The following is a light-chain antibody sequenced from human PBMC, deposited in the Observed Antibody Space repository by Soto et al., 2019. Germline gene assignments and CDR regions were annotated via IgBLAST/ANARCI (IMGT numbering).Light chain of an antibody. CDR2: DAS. CDR3: QQYEDLPLT. Sequence: DVQLTQSPSTLPASVGDRVAITWQATQNIFNYLNWFQQRPGKAPQLLISDASHLEPGVPSRFSGQRSGTDFTLIINDLQPEDFATYFCQQYEDLPLTFGCGTRVEV. V-gene: IGKV1-33*01. J-gene: IGKJ4*01. CDR1: QNIFNY.